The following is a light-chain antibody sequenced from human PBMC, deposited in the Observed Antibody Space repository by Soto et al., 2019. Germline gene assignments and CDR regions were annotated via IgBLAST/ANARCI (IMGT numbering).Light chain of an antibody. Sequence: QSALTQPASVSGSPGQSITISCIGTSSDVGSYNLVSWYQQHPGKAPKVLIYEVSERPSGVSNRFSGSKSGNTASLTISGLQAEDEADYYCSSFTSSNTWVFGGGTKVTVL. CDR3: SSFTSSNTWV. CDR1: SSDVGSYNL. V-gene: IGLV2-14*02. J-gene: IGLJ3*02. CDR2: EVS.